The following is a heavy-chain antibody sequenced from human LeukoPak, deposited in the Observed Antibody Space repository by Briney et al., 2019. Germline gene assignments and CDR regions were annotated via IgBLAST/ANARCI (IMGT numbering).Heavy chain of an antibody. Sequence: PSQTLSLTCTVSGGSISSGDYYWSWIRQPPGKGREWIGFIYYSGSTYYNPSLKSRVTISVDTSKNQFSLKLSSVTAADTAVYYRARQLNWAFDYWGLGTLVTVSS. D-gene: IGHD7-27*01. J-gene: IGHJ4*02. CDR1: GGSISSGDYY. V-gene: IGHV4-30-4*01. CDR2: IYYSGST. CDR3: ARQLNWAFDY.